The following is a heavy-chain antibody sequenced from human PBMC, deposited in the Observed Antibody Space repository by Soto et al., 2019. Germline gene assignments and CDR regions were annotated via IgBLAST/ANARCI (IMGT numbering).Heavy chain of an antibody. Sequence: PSETLSLTCTVSGGSISSSSYYWGWIRQPPGKGLEWIGSIYYSGSTYYNPSLKSRVTISVDTSKNQFSLKLSSVTAADTAAYYCATSSYYYGSGSYYYYYYMDVWGKGTTVTVSS. CDR3: ATSSYYYGSGSYYYYYYMDV. CDR1: GGSISSSSYY. V-gene: IGHV4-39*01. D-gene: IGHD3-10*01. J-gene: IGHJ6*03. CDR2: IYYSGST.